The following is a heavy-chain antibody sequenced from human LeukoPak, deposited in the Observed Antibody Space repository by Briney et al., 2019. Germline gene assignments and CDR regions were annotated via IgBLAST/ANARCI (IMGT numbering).Heavy chain of an antibody. CDR1: GGSISSGSYY. D-gene: IGHD3-22*01. CDR3: ARHLTYYYDSSGYYVFDY. J-gene: IGHJ4*02. Sequence: SETLSLTCTVSGGSISSGSYYWSWIRQPAGKGLEWIGRIYTSGSTNYNPSLKSRVTISVDTPKNQFSLKLSSVTAADTAVYYCARHLTYYYDSSGYYVFDYWGQGTLVTVSS. V-gene: IGHV4-61*02. CDR2: IYTSGST.